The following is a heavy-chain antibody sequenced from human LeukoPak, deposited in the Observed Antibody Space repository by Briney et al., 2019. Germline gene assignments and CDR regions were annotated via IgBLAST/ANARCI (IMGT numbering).Heavy chain of an antibody. CDR2: TNPSGGST. CDR3: ARDRGDY. J-gene: IGHJ4*02. CDR1: GGTFSSYA. V-gene: IGHV1-46*01. Sequence: ASVKVSCKASGGTFSSYAISWVRQAPGQGLEWMGITNPSGGSTSYAQKFQGRVTMTRDMSTSTVYMELSSLRSEDTAVYYCARDRGDYWGQGTLVTVSS. D-gene: IGHD3-10*01.